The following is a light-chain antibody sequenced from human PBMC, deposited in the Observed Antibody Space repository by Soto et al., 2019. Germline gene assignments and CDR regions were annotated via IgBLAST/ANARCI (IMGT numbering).Light chain of an antibody. CDR2: DVT. V-gene: IGLV2-11*01. J-gene: IGLJ3*02. CDR3: CSYRGYFWV. CDR1: SSDVGGYDY. Sequence: QSALTQPRSVSGSPGQSVTISCTGTSSDVGGYDYVSWFQHHPGKVPKLMIYDVTKRPSGVPDRFSASKSGNTASLTISGLQAADEADYSCCSYRGYFWVFGGGTKLTVL.